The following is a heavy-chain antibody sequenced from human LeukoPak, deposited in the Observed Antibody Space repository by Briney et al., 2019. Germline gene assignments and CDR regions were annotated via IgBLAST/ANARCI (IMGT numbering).Heavy chain of an antibody. Sequence: ASVKVSCKVSGYTFTDYYMHWVQQAPGKGLEWMGLVDPEDGETIYAEKFQGRVTITADTSTATAYMELSSLRSEDTDVYYCATVRPECPAWGQGTLVTVSS. CDR3: ATVRPECPA. CDR1: GYTFTDYY. V-gene: IGHV1-69-2*01. D-gene: IGHD2-2*01. CDR2: VDPEDGET. J-gene: IGHJ5*02.